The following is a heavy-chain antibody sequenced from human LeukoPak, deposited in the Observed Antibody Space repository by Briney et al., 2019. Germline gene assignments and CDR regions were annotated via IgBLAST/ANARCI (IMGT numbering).Heavy chain of an antibody. D-gene: IGHD6-13*01. V-gene: IGHV3-21*01. CDR3: ARVRAAAGGFDY. J-gene: IGHJ4*02. Sequence: KTGGSLRLSCAASGFTFSSYSMNWVRQAPGKGLEWVSSISSSSSYIYYADSVEGRFTISRDNAKNSLYLQMNSLRAEDTAVYHCARVRAAAGGFDYWGQGTLVTVSS. CDR1: GFTFSSYS. CDR2: ISSSSSYI.